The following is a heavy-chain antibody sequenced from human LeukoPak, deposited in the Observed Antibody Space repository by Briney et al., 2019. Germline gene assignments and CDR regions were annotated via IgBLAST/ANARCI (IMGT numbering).Heavy chain of an antibody. CDR2: IYSGGST. J-gene: IGHJ4*02. CDR3: ARSGGITMVRGVTLPGGFDY. D-gene: IGHD3-10*01. V-gene: IGHV3-53*01. Sequence: GGSLRLSCAASGFTVSSNYMSWVRQAPGKGLEWVSVIYSGGSTYYADSVKGRFTISRDNSENTLYLQMNSLRAEDTAVYYCARSGGITMVRGVTLPGGFDYWGQGTLVTVSS. CDR1: GFTVSSNY.